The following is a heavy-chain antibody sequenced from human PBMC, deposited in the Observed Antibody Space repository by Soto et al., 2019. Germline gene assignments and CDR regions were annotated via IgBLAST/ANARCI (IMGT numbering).Heavy chain of an antibody. CDR2: IYSGGST. D-gene: IGHD3-22*01. J-gene: IGHJ3*01. CDR3: AARPLLPGAP. Sequence: EVQLVESGGGLIQPGGSLRLSCAASGFTFSSNDMNWVRQAPGKGMELVSLIYSGGSTYYADSVKGRCTISRDNSKNTLYLQMSSLRADDTAVYYCAARPLLPGAPWGQGTMVTVSS. V-gene: IGHV3-53*01. CDR1: GFTFSSND.